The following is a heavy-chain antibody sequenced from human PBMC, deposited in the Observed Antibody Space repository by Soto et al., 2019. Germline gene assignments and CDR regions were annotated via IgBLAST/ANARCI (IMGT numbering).Heavy chain of an antibody. CDR2: ISAYNGNT. Sequence: ASVKVSCKASGYTFTSYGISWVRQAPGQGLEWMGWISAYNGNTNYAQKLQGRVTMTTDTSTSTAYMELRSLRSDDTAVYYCARVFTGPSKWYSDLWGRGTLVTVSS. CDR3: ARVFTGPSKWYSDL. V-gene: IGHV1-18*01. D-gene: IGHD3-10*01. J-gene: IGHJ2*01. CDR1: GYTFTSYG.